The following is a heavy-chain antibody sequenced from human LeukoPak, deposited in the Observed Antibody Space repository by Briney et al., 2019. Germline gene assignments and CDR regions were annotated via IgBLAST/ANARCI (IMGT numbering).Heavy chain of an antibody. Sequence: ASVKVSCKASGYTFTGYYMHWVRQAPGQGLEWMGWINPNSGGTNYAQKFQGWVTMTRDTSISTAYMELSRLRSDDTAVYYCARDLVLNWYYYMDVWGKGTMVTVSS. CDR2: INPNSGGT. J-gene: IGHJ6*03. V-gene: IGHV1-2*04. CDR3: ARDLVLNWYYYMDV. CDR1: GYTFTGYY. D-gene: IGHD6-6*01.